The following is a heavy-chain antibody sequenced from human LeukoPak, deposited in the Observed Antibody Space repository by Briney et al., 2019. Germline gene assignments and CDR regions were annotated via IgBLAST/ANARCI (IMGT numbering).Heavy chain of an antibody. CDR1: GFTFSSYS. J-gene: IGHJ6*02. CDR3: ARSSGGSYYGGHYYYYGMDV. V-gene: IGHV3-21*01. D-gene: IGHD1-26*01. Sequence: GGSLRLSCAASGFTFSSYSMTWVRQAPGKGLEWVSSISSSSSYIYYADSVKGRFTISRDNAKNSLYLQMNSLRAEDTAVYYCARSSGGSYYGGHYYYYGMDVWGQGTTVTVSS. CDR2: ISSSSSYI.